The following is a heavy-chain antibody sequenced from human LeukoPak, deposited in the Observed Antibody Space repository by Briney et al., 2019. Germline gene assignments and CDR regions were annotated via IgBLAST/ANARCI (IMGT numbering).Heavy chain of an antibody. J-gene: IGHJ4*02. V-gene: IGHV1-2*02. CDR1: GYTFTSYD. Sequence: ASVKVSCKASGYTFTSYDINWVRQAPGQGLEWMGWINPNSGGTNYAQKFQGRVTMTRDTSISTAYMELSRLRSDDTAVYYCALIAAAGRDEDYWGQGTLVTVSS. CDR3: ALIAAAGRDEDY. CDR2: INPNSGGT. D-gene: IGHD6-13*01.